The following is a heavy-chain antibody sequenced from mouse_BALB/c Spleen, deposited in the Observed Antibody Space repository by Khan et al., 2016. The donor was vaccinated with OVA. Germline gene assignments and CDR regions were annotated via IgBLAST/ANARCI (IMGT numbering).Heavy chain of an antibody. CDR2: IYFSGSI. V-gene: IGHV3-1*02. D-gene: IGHD2-1*01. J-gene: IGHJ4*01. CDR3: TRDGNYMDY. CDR1: GYSITSGYA. Sequence: EVKLLESGPDLVKPSQSLSLTCTVTGYSITSGYAWHWIRQFPGNKLEWMAYIYFSGSINYNPSLKSRISVTLDTSKNQFFLQLNSVTSEDTATYYCTRDGNYMDYWGQGTSVTISS.